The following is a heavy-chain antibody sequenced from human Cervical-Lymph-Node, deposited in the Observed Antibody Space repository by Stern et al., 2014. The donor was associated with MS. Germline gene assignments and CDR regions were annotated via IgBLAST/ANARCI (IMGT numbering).Heavy chain of an antibody. CDR2: INPRGGST. J-gene: IGHJ6*02. CDR3: AIIEGWNGMDV. V-gene: IGHV1-46*01. Sequence: VQLVQSGAEVKQPGASVRVSCKASGYNFTTYYMHWVRQAPGQGLEWMGIINPRGGSTSYAQKFQGRVTKTRDTSTSTVHMDLSSLRSEDTAVYYCAIIEGWNGMDVWGQGTTVTASS. CDR1: GYNFTTYY. D-gene: IGHD1-26*01.